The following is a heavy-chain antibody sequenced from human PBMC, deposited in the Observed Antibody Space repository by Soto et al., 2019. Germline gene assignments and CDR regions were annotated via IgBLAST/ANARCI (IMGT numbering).Heavy chain of an antibody. CDR2: TSYDGSNI. J-gene: IGHJ4*02. V-gene: IGHV3-30-3*01. CDR1: GFAFGSLA. CDR3: AREKGLRLDY. Sequence: GGSLRLSCAASGFAFGSLAMHWVRQAPGKGLEWVAMTSYDGSNIYYGDSMKGRFTISRDNPKNTLFLQMNDLGVEDSAVYYCAREKGLRLDYWGRGTLVTVSS. D-gene: IGHD3-22*01.